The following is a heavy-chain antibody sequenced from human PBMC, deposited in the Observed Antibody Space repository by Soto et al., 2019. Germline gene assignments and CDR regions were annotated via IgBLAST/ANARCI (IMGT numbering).Heavy chain of an antibody. V-gene: IGHV3-33*01. CDR1: GFTFSSYG. D-gene: IGHD6-13*01. CDR2: IWYDGSNK. CDR3: AREGIRIVAAGTYYYYGMDV. J-gene: IGHJ6*02. Sequence: PGGSLRLSCAASGFTFSSYGMHWVRQAPGKGLEWVAVIWYDGSNKYYADSVKGRFTISRDNSKNTLYLQMNSLRAEDTAVYYCAREGIRIVAAGTYYYYGMDVWGQGTTVTVSS.